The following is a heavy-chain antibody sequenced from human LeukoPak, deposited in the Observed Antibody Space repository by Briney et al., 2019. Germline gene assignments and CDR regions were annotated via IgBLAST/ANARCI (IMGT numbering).Heavy chain of an antibody. CDR1: GFTFSSYW. CDR3: AKRMMGDRYYYDSSGYYWDY. D-gene: IGHD3-22*01. Sequence: PGGSLRLSCAASGFTFSSYWMSWVRQAPGKGLEWVANIKQDGSEKYYVDSVKGRFTISRDNAKNSLYLQMNSLRAEDTAVYYCAKRMMGDRYYYDSSGYYWDYWGQGTLVTVSS. J-gene: IGHJ4*02. V-gene: IGHV3-7*03. CDR2: IKQDGSEK.